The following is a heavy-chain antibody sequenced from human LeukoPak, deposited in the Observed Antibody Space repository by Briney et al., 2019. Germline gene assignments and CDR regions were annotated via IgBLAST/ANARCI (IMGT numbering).Heavy chain of an antibody. CDR2: ISPDGGTT. J-gene: IGHJ4*02. V-gene: IGHV3-21*06. Sequence: PGGYLRLSWEATGFTFSSISMNWVRQAPGKGLEWVSSISPDGGTTSNADSVKGRFSTSRDNTASSLYLQLNSLPAEDTAVYYCTTDLPVPSLVRGIIIYGLIDYWGQGTLVTVSS. CDR1: GFTFSSIS. CDR3: TTDLPVPSLVRGIIIYGLIDY. D-gene: IGHD3-10*01.